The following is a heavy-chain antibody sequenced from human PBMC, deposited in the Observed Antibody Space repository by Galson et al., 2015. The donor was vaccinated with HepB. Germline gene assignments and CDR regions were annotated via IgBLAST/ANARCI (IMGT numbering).Heavy chain of an antibody. CDR3: ARMYGDYEKIDF. CDR2: IYGDDSDI. V-gene: IGHV5-51*03. CDR1: GYTFTNYW. Sequence: QSGAEVKKPGESLKISCKGSGYTFTNYWIGWVRQLPGKSLECMGIIYGDDSDIRYSPSFQGQVTMSVDKSISTAYLRWSSLKASDTAMYFCARMYGDYEKIDFWGQGTLVTVSS. J-gene: IGHJ4*02. D-gene: IGHD4-17*01.